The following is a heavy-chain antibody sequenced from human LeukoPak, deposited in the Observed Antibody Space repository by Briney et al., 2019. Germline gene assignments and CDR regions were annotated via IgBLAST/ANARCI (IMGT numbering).Heavy chain of an antibody. D-gene: IGHD3-10*01. CDR2: ISSDGSNK. J-gene: IGHJ3*02. CDR1: GFTFSSFS. Sequence: GGSLRLSCAASGFTFSSFSLHWVRQAPGKGLEWVTVISSDGSNKKYADSVKGRFTISRDNSKNTLYLQMNSLRAEDTAVYYCAKGLNAYGSGSYSHLDAFDMWGQGTMVTVSS. V-gene: IGHV3-30-3*01. CDR3: AKGLNAYGSGSYSHLDAFDM.